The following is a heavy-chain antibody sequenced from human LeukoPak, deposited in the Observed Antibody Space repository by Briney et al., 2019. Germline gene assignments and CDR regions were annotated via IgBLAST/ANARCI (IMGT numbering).Heavy chain of an antibody. CDR3: ARDLGIAQFDY. D-gene: IGHD6-13*01. Sequence: ASVKVSCKASGYTFTSYGFSWVRQAPGQGLEWMGWVSGYNGNTNYGQKLQGRVTMTTDTSTTTAYMELRSLRSDDTAVYYCARDLGIAQFDYWGQGTLVTVSS. V-gene: IGHV1-18*01. CDR2: VSGYNGNT. CDR1: GYTFTSYG. J-gene: IGHJ4*02.